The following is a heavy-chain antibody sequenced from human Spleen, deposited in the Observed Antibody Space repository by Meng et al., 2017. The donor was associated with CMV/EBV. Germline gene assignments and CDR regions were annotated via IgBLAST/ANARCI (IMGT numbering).Heavy chain of an antibody. Sequence: GESLKISCAASGFSVNSNYMTWVRQAPGKGLDWLSVIYVAGTTYYADSVKGRFIISRDNSKNTLYLQMNSLRAEDTAVYYCATRMSRHLIYYSNYLTDYWGQGTLVTVSS. CDR1: GFSVNSNY. D-gene: IGHD4-11*01. J-gene: IGHJ4*02. CDR3: ATRMSRHLIYYSNYLTDY. CDR2: IYVAGTT. V-gene: IGHV3-53*01.